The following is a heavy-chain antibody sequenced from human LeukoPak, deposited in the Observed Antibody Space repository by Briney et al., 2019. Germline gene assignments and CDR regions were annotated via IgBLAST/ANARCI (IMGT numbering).Heavy chain of an antibody. V-gene: IGHV1-2*02. Sequence: ASVKVSCKASGYTFTGYYMHWVRQAPGRGLEWMGWINPNSGGTNYAQKFQGRVTMTSDTSTRTAYMELSGLRSDDTAIYYCARANAYDNNGYSPEFRYWGQGTLVTVSS. D-gene: IGHD3-22*01. CDR3: ARANAYDNNGYSPEFRY. CDR2: INPNSGGT. J-gene: IGHJ4*02. CDR1: GYTFTGYY.